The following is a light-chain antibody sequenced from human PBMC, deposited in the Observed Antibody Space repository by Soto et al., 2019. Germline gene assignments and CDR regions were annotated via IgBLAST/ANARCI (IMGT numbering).Light chain of an antibody. CDR2: DAS. V-gene: IGKV1-5*01. CDR3: QHYNSYSEA. Sequence: SQITHSPSTLSASVGDRVTITCRASQSISSWLAWYQQKPGKAPKLLIYDASSLESGVPSRFSGSGSGTEFTLTISSLQPDDFATYYCQHYNSYSEAFGQGTKVDIK. CDR1: QSISSW. J-gene: IGKJ1*01.